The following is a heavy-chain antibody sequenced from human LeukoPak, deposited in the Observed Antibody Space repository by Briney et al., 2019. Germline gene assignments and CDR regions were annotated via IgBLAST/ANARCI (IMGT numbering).Heavy chain of an antibody. J-gene: IGHJ4*02. CDR1: GGTFSSYA. V-gene: IGHV1-69*04. D-gene: IGHD4-17*01. CDR2: IIPILGIA. CDR3: ASIYGDYANPFDY. Sequence: SVKVSCKASGGTFSSYAISWVRQAPGQGLEWMGRIIPILGIANYAQKFQGRVTITADKSTSTAYMELSSLRSEDTAVYYCASIYGDYANPFDYWGQGTQVTVSS.